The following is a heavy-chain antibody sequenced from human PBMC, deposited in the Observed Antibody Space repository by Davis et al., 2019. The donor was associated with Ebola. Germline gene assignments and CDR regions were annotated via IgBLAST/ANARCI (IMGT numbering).Heavy chain of an antibody. CDR2: IYHSGST. V-gene: IGHV4-34*01. D-gene: IGHD2-8*01. Sequence: MPGGSLRLSCAVYGGSFSGYYWSWIRQPPGKGLEWIGEIYHSGSTNYNPSLKSRVTISVDKSKNQFSLKLSSVTAADTAVYYCARDNVNGMDVWGQGTTVTVSS. CDR3: ARDNVNGMDV. CDR1: GGSFSGYY. J-gene: IGHJ6*02.